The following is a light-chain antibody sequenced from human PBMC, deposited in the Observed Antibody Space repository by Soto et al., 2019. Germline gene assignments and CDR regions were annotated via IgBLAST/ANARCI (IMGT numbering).Light chain of an antibody. J-gene: IGKJ4*01. Sequence: EIVMTQSPATLSVSPRERATLSCRASQSVGSDVAWYQQKPGQAPRLVSYDIFTRATGVPTRISGSGSLTECTRTISSLKSEDFAVDYCQQYDSWPLTVGGGTKVEIK. CDR1: QSVGSD. CDR3: QQYDSWPLT. V-gene: IGKV3D-15*01. CDR2: DIF.